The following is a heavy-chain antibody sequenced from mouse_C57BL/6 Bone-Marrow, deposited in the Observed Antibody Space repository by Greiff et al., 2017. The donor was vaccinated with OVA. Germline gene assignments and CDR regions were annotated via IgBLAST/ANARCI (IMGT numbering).Heavy chain of an antibody. D-gene: IGHD1-1*01. Sequence: DVKLQESGGGLVKPGGSLKLSCAASGFTFSSYAMSWVRQTPEKRLEWVATISDGGSYTYYPDNVKGRLTISRDNAKNNLYLQMSHLKSEDTAMYYCARVDYYGSSWGYWGQGTTLTVSS. CDR3: ARVDYYGSSWGY. CDR1: GFTFSSYA. V-gene: IGHV5-4*03. J-gene: IGHJ2*01. CDR2: ISDGGSYT.